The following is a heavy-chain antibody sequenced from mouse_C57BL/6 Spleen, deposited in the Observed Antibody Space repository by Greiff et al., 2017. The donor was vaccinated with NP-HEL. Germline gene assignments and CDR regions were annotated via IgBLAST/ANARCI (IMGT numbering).Heavy chain of an antibody. J-gene: IGHJ3*01. V-gene: IGHV1-15*01. D-gene: IGHD1-1*02. CDR1: GYTFTDYE. CDR2: IDPETGGT. Sequence: QVQLQQSGAELVRPGASVTLSCKASGYTFTDYEMHWVKQTPVHGLEWIGAIDPETGGTAYNQKFKGKAILTADKSSSTAYMELRSLTSEDSAVYYCTRRRLWSFAYWGQGTLVTVSA. CDR3: TRRRLWSFAY.